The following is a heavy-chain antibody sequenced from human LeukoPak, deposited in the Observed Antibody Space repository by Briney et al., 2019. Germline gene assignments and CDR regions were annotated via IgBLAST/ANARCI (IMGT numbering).Heavy chain of an antibody. CDR2: IYSSGST. Sequence: PSETLSLTCTVSGGSISSYYWSWIRQPPGQGLEWIGYIYSSGSTNYNPSLKSRVIISLDTSKSQFSLKLSSVTAADTAVYYCARSFSARMFFDYWGQGSLVTVSS. D-gene: IGHD2/OR15-2a*01. J-gene: IGHJ4*02. CDR3: ARSFSARMFFDY. CDR1: GGSISSYY. V-gene: IGHV4-59*01.